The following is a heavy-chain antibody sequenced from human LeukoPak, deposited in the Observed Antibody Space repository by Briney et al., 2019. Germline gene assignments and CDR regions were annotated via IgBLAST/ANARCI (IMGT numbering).Heavy chain of an antibody. D-gene: IGHD6-13*01. CDR2: IIPIFGSV. CDR3: AREPEGSAAGKVGYFQH. CDR1: GYTFTSYG. Sequence: ASVKVSCKASGYTFTSYGISWVRQTPGQGLEWMGKIIPIFGSVNYAQKFQGRVTVTADESTTALYMELRRLRSDDTAIYYCAREPEGSAAGKVGYFQHWGQGTLVTVSS. V-gene: IGHV1-69*13. J-gene: IGHJ1*01.